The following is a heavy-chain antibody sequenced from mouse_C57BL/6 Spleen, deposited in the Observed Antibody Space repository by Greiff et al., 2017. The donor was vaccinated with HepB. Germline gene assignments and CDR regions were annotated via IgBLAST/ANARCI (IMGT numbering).Heavy chain of an antibody. CDR3: ASRSITTVVATDWYFDV. Sequence: EVHLVESGGDLVKPGGSLKLSCAASGFTFSSYGMSWVRQTPDKRLEWVATISSGGSYTYYPDSVKGRFTISRDNAKNTLYLQMSSLKSEDTAMYYCASRSITTVVATDWYFDVWGTGTTVTVSS. D-gene: IGHD1-1*01. J-gene: IGHJ1*03. CDR1: GFTFSSYG. V-gene: IGHV5-6*01. CDR2: ISSGGSYT.